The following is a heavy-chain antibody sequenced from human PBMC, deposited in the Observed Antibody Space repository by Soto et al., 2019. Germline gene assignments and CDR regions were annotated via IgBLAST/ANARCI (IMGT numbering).Heavy chain of an antibody. CDR2: ISGSGGST. D-gene: IGHD2-2*01. CDR1: GFTFSSYA. V-gene: IGHV3-23*01. CDR3: AKKARVVPAAPIDY. Sequence: PGGSLRLSCAASGFTFSSYAMSWVRQAPGKGLEWVSAISGSGGSTYYATSVKGRLPISREISKNPLYLQMNSLRAEDTAVYYCAKKARVVPAAPIDYWGQGTLVTVSS. J-gene: IGHJ4*02.